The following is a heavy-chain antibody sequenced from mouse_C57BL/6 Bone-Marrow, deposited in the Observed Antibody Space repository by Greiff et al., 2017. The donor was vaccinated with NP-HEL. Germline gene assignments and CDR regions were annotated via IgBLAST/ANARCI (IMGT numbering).Heavy chain of an antibody. D-gene: IGHD1-1*01. J-gene: IGHJ2*01. CDR1: GYTFTSYW. Sequence: QVQLKQPGAELVRPGSSVKLSCKASGYTFTSYWMDWVKQRPGQGLEWIGNIYPSDSETHYNQKFKDKATLTVDKSSSTAYMQLSSLTSEDSAVYYCARTSIYYYGSSFYFDYWGQGTTLTVSS. CDR3: ARTSIYYYGSSFYFDY. V-gene: IGHV1-61*01. CDR2: IYPSDSET.